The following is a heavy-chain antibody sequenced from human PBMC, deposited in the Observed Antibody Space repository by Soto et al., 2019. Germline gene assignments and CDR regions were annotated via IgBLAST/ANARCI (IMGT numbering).Heavy chain of an antibody. D-gene: IGHD3-16*01. CDR2: ISYDGSNK. CDR3: ARDLGTTPFDY. J-gene: IGHJ4*02. CDR1: GFAFSSSA. V-gene: IGHV3-30-3*01. Sequence: GGSLRLSCAASGFAFSSSAMNWVRQAPGKGLEWVAVISYDGSNKYYADSVKGRFTISRDNLKNTLYLQMNSLRPEDTAVYYCARDLGTTPFDYWGQGTLVTVSS.